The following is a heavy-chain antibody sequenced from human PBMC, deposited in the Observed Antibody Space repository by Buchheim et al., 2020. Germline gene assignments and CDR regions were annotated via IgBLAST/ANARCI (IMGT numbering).Heavy chain of an antibody. J-gene: IGHJ5*02. D-gene: IGHD4-23*01. Sequence: QVQLLESGPGLVKPSQTLPLTCSVSGGSISSGTYYWSWIRQPAGKGLEWIGRINRSGSTDYNPSLKSRVTISVDTSQNQISLKLSSVTAADTAVYYCARAYYGGNSNWFGPWGQGTL. CDR1: GGSISSGTYY. V-gene: IGHV4-61*02. CDR2: INRSGST. CDR3: ARAYYGGNSNWFGP.